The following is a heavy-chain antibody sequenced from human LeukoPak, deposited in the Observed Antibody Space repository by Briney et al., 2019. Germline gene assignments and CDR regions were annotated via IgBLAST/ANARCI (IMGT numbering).Heavy chain of an antibody. CDR3: ARTYYDFWSGYHSQNYYYYGMDV. CDR1: GYTFTGYY. Sequence: ASVKVSCKASGYTFTGYYMHWMRQAPGQGLEWMGWINPNSGGTNYAQKFQGRVTMTRDTSISTAYMELSRLRSDDTAVYYCARTYYDFWSGYHSQNYYYYGMDVWGQGTTVTVSS. V-gene: IGHV1-2*02. D-gene: IGHD3-3*01. CDR2: INPNSGGT. J-gene: IGHJ6*02.